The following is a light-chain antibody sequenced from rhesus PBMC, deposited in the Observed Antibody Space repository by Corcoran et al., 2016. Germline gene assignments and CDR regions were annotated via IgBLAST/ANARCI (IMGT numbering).Light chain of an antibody. CDR1: QSLLNSNGNTY. V-gene: IGKV2-58*03. CDR3: MQGPHWPFS. J-gene: IGKJ2*01. CDR2: NVS. Sequence: DVVMTQSPLSLPVTPGQPASISCRSSQSLLNSNGNTYLSWFLQKPGQVPRRLIYNVSNRDSGVPHRFSGNGAGTDCTLKISRVEAGDVGVYSCMQGPHWPFSFGQGTKVEIK.